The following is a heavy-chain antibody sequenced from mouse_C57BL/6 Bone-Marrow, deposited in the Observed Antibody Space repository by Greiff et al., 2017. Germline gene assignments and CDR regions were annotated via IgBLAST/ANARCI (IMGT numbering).Heavy chain of an antibody. Sequence: EVQRVESGGDLVKPGGSLKLSCAASGFTFSSYGMSWVRQTPDKRLEWVATISSGGSYTYYPDSVKGRFTISRDNAKNTLYLQMSSLKSEDTAMYYCARYYLVKAYWGQGTLVTVSA. D-gene: IGHD1-1*02. CDR2: ISSGGSYT. V-gene: IGHV5-6*01. CDR1: GFTFSSYG. J-gene: IGHJ3*01. CDR3: ARYYLVKAY.